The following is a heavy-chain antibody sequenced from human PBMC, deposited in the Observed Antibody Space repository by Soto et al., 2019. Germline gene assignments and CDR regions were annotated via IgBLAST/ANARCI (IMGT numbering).Heavy chain of an antibody. Sequence: QVQLQQWGAGLLKPSETLSLTCAVNGGSLTGYYWSWIRQPPGKGLEWIGEIKDGGITNYSPSLKSRVTISAATSKNQFSRKLNSVTAADTAVYYCARGQEGIVATHWDQGTLVTVSS. D-gene: IGHD5-12*01. CDR3: ARGQEGIVATH. J-gene: IGHJ4*02. CDR2: IKDGGIT. CDR1: GGSLTGYY. V-gene: IGHV4-34*01.